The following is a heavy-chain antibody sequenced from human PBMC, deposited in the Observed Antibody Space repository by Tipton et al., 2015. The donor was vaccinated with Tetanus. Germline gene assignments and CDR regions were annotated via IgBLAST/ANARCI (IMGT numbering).Heavy chain of an antibody. Sequence: TLSLTCAISGGSVSSNSAAWNWIRQSPSRGLEWLGGTYYRSKWYTEYALSLKGRITINPDTSKNQVSLQLNSVTPEDTAVYYCAAHRYSFAYWGQGTLVTVSS. CDR3: AAHRYSFAY. CDR1: GGSVSSNSAA. J-gene: IGHJ4*02. V-gene: IGHV6-1*01. CDR2: TYYRSKWYT.